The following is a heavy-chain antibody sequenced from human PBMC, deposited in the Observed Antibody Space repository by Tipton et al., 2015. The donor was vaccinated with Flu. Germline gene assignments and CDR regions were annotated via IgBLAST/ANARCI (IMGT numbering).Heavy chain of an antibody. CDR1: GGSFSGYY. J-gene: IGHJ4*02. D-gene: IGHD6-19*01. V-gene: IGHV4-34*01. CDR3: ATKVAYFSGWESLDY. Sequence: TLSLTCAVYGGSFSGYYWSWIRQPPGKGLEWIGEINHSGSTNYNPSLKSRVTISVDTSKNQFSLKLSSVTAADTAVYYCATKVAYFSGWESLDYWGQGTLVTVSS. CDR2: INHSGST.